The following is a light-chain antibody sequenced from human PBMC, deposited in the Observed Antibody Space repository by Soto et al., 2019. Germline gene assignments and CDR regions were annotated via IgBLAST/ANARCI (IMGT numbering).Light chain of an antibody. CDR3: LQDYNYPLT. CDR2: AAS. V-gene: IGKV1-6*01. J-gene: IGKJ4*01. CDR1: QGIRYD. Sequence: AIQMTQSPSSLSASVGDRVTITCRASQGIRYDLGWYQQKPGTAPKLLIYAASNLRGGVPSRFSGSGSGTDFTLTISSLQPEDFASYYCLQDYNYPLTFGGGTKVEIK.